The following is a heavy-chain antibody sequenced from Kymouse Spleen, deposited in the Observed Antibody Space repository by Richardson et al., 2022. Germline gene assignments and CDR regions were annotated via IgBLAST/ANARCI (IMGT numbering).Heavy chain of an antibody. CDR2: IYYSGST. V-gene: IGHV4-59*01. D-gene: IGHD1-7*01. CDR1: GGSISSYY. Sequence: QVQLQESGPGLVKPSETLSLTCTVSGGSISSYYWSWIRQPPGKGLEWIGYIYYSGSTNYNPSLKSRVTISVDTSKNQFSLKLSSVTAADTAVYYCAATGTRDYYYYGMDVWGQGTTVTVSS. CDR3: AATGTRDYYYYGMDV. J-gene: IGHJ6*02.